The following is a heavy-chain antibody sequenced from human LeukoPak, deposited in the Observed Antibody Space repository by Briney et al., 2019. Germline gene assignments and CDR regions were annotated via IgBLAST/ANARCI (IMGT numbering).Heavy chain of an antibody. J-gene: IGHJ4*02. Sequence: GGSLRLSCAASGFTFSSYAMSWVRQAPGKGPEWVSAISGSGGSTYYADSVKGRFTISRDNSKNTLYLQMNSLRAEDTAVYYCARGSGSYYNFDYWGQGTLVTVSS. D-gene: IGHD3-10*01. CDR1: GFTFSSYA. CDR3: ARGSGSYYNFDY. V-gene: IGHV3-23*01. CDR2: ISGSGGST.